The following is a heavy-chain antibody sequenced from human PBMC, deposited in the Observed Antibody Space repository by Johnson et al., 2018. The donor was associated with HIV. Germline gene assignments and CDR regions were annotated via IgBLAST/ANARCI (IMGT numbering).Heavy chain of an antibody. CDR2: ISYDGSNK. Sequence: QVQLVESGGGVVQPGRSLRLSCAASGFTFSSYGMHWVRQAPGKGLEWVALISYDGSNKYYAYSVTGRFTISRDNSKNTLYLQMNSLRAEDTAIYYCAKDLSRPTLNAFDIWGQGTVVTVSS. D-gene: IGHD4-11*01. CDR1: GFTFSSYG. J-gene: IGHJ3*02. CDR3: AKDLSRPTLNAFDI. V-gene: IGHV3-30*18.